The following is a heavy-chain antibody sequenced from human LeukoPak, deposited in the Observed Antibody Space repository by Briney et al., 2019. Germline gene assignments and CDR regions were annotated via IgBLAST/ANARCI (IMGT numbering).Heavy chain of an antibody. Sequence: SETLSLTCTVSGGSISSYYWSWIRQPAGKGLEWIGRIYTSGSTNCNPSLKSRVTMSVDTSKNQFSLKLSSVTAADTAVYYCARAYSSSWYWNWFDPWGQGTLVTVSS. CDR2: IYTSGST. D-gene: IGHD6-13*01. CDR3: ARAYSSSWYWNWFDP. J-gene: IGHJ5*02. V-gene: IGHV4-4*07. CDR1: GGSISSYY.